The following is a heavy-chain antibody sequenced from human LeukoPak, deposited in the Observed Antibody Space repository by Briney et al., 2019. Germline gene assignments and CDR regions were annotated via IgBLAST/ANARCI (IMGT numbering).Heavy chain of an antibody. D-gene: IGHD1-7*01. CDR1: GFTFSNYW. CDR3: VRDSSYYMDV. Sequence: QPGGSLRLSXAASGFTFSNYWMHWVRQVPGKGLVWVSRINIDGSNTIYADSVKGRFTISRDNAKNTLYLQMNSLRAEDTAIYYCVRDSSYYMDVWGKGTTVTVSS. CDR2: INIDGSNT. V-gene: IGHV3-74*01. J-gene: IGHJ6*03.